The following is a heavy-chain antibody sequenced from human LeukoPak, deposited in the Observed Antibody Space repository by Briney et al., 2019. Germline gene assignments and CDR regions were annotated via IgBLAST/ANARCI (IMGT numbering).Heavy chain of an antibody. CDR3: ARIVYYDSSGYFYHFDY. CDR2: INHSGST. Sequence: PSDTLSLTCAVYGGSFSGYYWSWIRQPPGKGLEWIGEINHSGSTNYNPSLKSRVTISVDTSKNQFSLKLSSVTAADTAVYYCARIVYYDSSGYFYHFDYWGQGTLVTVSS. J-gene: IGHJ4*02. CDR1: GGSFSGYY. V-gene: IGHV4-34*01. D-gene: IGHD3-22*01.